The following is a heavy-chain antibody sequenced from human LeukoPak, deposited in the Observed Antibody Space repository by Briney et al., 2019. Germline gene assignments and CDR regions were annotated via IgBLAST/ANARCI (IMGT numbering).Heavy chain of an antibody. CDR1: GYSFTGYD. CDR3: ATSAPAEIAVATT. J-gene: IGHJ5*02. V-gene: IGHV1-8*01. Sequence: EASVQVSCKASGYSFTGYDINWVRQATGQGLEWMGWMNPTNGDTGYAQKFQGRLTMTRSTSIKTAYMDLSSLTSEDTAVYYCATSAPAEIAVATTWGQGTLVTVSS. D-gene: IGHD6-19*01. CDR2: MNPTNGDT.